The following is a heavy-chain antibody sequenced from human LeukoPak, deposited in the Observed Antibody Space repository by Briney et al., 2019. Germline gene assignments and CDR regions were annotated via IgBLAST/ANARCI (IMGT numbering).Heavy chain of an antibody. J-gene: IGHJ4*02. CDR3: ARGNYGSGSYYVVQFDY. D-gene: IGHD3-10*01. CDR1: GGSIITYY. V-gene: IGHV4-4*07. CDR2: IYSSGRT. Sequence: TSETLSLTCTVSGGSIITYYWSWIRQPAGKGLEWIGRIYSSGRTNYHPSLESRVTMSVDTSKNQFSLKLNSVTAADTAVYFCARGNYGSGSYYVVQFDYWGQGVLVSVSS.